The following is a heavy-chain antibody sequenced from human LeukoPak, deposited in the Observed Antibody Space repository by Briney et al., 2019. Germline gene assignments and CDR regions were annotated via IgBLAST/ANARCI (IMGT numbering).Heavy chain of an antibody. CDR2: ISYDGSNK. J-gene: IGHJ4*02. Sequence: GRSLRLSCAASGSTFSSYAMHWVRQAPGKGLEWVAVISYDGSNKYYADSVKGRFTISRDDSKNTLYLQMNSLRAEDTAVYYCASYHDYGSSWGQGTLVTVSS. V-gene: IGHV3-30*04. CDR3: ASYHDYGSS. D-gene: IGHD4-17*01. CDR1: GSTFSSYA.